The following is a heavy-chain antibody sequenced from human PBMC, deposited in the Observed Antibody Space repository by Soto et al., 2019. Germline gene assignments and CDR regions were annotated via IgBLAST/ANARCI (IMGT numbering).Heavy chain of an antibody. J-gene: IGHJ4*02. Sequence: GKSLKISCKGSGYSVTSYWIGWVRQMPGKGLEWMGIIYPGDSDTRYSPSFQGQVTISADKSISTAYLQWSSLKASDTAMYYCARSPHYYILTGYYTFKAPFDYWRQVNLVTVSS. D-gene: IGHD3-9*01. CDR2: IYPGDSDT. V-gene: IGHV5-51*01. CDR1: GYSVTSYW. CDR3: ARSPHYYILTGYYTFKAPFDY.